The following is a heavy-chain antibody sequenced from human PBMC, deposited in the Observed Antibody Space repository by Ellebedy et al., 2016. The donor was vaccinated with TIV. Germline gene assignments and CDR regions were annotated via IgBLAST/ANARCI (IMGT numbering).Heavy chain of an antibody. CDR3: ARGPLYGDYPNWFDP. CDR1: GFTFSSYS. V-gene: IGHV3-48*02. CDR2: ISSSSSTI. D-gene: IGHD4-17*01. Sequence: GESLKISXAASGFTFSSYSMNWVRQAPGKGLEWVSYISSSSSTIYYADSVKGRFTISRDNAKNSLYLQMNSLRDEDTAVYYCARGPLYGDYPNWFDPWGQGTLATVSS. J-gene: IGHJ5*02.